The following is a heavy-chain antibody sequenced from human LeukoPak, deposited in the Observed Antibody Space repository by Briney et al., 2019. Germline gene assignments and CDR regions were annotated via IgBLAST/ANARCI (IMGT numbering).Heavy chain of an antibody. J-gene: IGHJ6*03. CDR3: ARELLWFGKVPEPYTDV. Sequence: SGPTLVNPTQTLTLTCTFSGFSLSTSGVGVGWIRQPPGKALEWLALIYWNDDKRYSPSLKSRLTITKDTSKNQVVLTMTNMDPVDTATYYCARELLWFGKVPEPYTDVWGKGTTVTVSS. D-gene: IGHD3-10*01. V-gene: IGHV2-5*01. CDR2: IYWNDDK. CDR1: GFSLSTSGVG.